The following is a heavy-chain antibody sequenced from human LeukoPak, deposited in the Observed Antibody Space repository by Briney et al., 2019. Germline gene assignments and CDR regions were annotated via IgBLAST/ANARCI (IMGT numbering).Heavy chain of an antibody. J-gene: IGHJ5*02. D-gene: IGHD2-2*01. CDR2: INPSSGGT. V-gene: IGHV1-2*02. CDR1: GYTFTGYY. CDR3: ARDRITDCSTTSCTIANWFDP. Sequence: GASVKVSCKASGYTFTGYYMQWVRQAPGQGLEWMGWINPSSGGTNYAQKFQGRVTMTRNTSISTSYMELSRLRSDDTAVYYCARDRITDCSTTSCTIANWFDPWGQGTLVTVSS.